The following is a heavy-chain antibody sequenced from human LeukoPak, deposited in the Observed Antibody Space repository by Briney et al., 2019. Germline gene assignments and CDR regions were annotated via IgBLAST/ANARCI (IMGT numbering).Heavy chain of an antibody. D-gene: IGHD2-15*01. Sequence: GASVKVSCKASGYTFTSYDINWVRQATGQGLEWRGWMNPNSGNTDYAQKLQGRVTMTTDTSTSTAYMELRSLRSDDTAVYYCARASCSGGSCQSYFDYWGQGTLVTVSS. J-gene: IGHJ4*02. CDR1: GYTFTSYD. V-gene: IGHV1-8*01. CDR3: ARASCSGGSCQSYFDY. CDR2: MNPNSGNT.